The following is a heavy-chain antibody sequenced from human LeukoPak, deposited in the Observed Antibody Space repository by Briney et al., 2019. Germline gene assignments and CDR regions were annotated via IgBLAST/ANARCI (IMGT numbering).Heavy chain of an antibody. CDR2: IYSGGST. D-gene: IGHD3-9*01. CDR3: ARDGYYDILTGYYRNDY. CDR1: GFTVSSNY. V-gene: IGHV3-53*01. Sequence: PGGSLRLSCAASGFTVSSNYMSRVRQAPGKGLEWVSVIYSGGSTYYADSVKGRFTISRDNSKNTLYLQMNSLRAEDTAAYYCARDGYYDILTGYYRNDYWGQGTLVTVSS. J-gene: IGHJ4*02.